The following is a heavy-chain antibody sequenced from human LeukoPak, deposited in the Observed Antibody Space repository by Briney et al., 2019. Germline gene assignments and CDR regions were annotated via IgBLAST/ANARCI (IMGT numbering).Heavy chain of an antibody. J-gene: IGHJ4*02. CDR3: ARDTGIAVAGTGDFDY. CDR2: ISGYNGKT. D-gene: IGHD6-13*01. V-gene: IGHV1-18*01. Sequence: GASVKVSCKASGYTFTNYGISWVRQAPGQGLEWMGWISGYNGKTNYAQKLQGGVTMTTDTSTSTAYMELRSLRSDDTAVYYCARDTGIAVAGTGDFDYWGQGTLVTVSS. CDR1: GYTFTNYG.